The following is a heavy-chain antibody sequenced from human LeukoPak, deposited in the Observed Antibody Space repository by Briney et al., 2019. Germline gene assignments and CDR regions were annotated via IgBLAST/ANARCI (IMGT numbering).Heavy chain of an antibody. CDR1: GFTFSSYA. CDR2: ISGSGGST. Sequence: PGGSLRLSCAASGFTFSSYAMSWVRQAPGKGLEWVSAISGSGGSTYYADSVKGRFTISRDNSKNTLYLQMNSLRAEDTAVYYCAKLRNYYGSGSYSFDYWGQGTLVTASS. J-gene: IGHJ4*02. V-gene: IGHV3-23*01. CDR3: AKLRNYYGSGSYSFDY. D-gene: IGHD3-10*01.